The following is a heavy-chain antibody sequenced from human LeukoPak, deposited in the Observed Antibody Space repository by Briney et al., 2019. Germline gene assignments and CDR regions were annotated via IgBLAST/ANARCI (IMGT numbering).Heavy chain of an antibody. J-gene: IGHJ4*02. CDR3: ARLAIDPHYFDY. CDR1: GGSISSSSYY. Sequence: SETLSLTCTVSGGSISSSSYYWGWIRQPPGKGLEWIGSIYYSGSTYYNPSLKSRVTISVDTSKNQFSLKLSSVTAADTAVYYCARLAIDPHYFDYWGQGTLVTVSS. V-gene: IGHV4-39*01. CDR2: IYYSGST.